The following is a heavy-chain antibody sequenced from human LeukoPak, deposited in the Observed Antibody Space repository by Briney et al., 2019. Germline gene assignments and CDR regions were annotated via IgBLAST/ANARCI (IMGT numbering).Heavy chain of an antibody. V-gene: IGHV4-59*08. CDR1: GGSISSYY. Sequence: SETLSLTCTVSGGSISSYYWSWIRQPPGKGLEWIGYIYYSGSTNYNPSLKSRVTISVDTSKNQFSLKLSSVTAADAAVYYCARSRGIAAAAFDYWGQGTLVTVSS. D-gene: IGHD6-13*01. CDR2: IYYSGST. J-gene: IGHJ4*02. CDR3: ARSRGIAAAAFDY.